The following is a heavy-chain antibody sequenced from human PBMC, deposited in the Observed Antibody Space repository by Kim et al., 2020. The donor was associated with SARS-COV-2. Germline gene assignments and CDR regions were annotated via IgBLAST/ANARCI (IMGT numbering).Heavy chain of an antibody. Sequence: SETLSLTCSVSGGSITSIIHYWAWIRQSPGEGPEWIGSIHSVGNTFYNPSLKSRLTISVDTSKNQFSLTLTSVTAPDTAVYSCARHFDSNNERAFDVWGQGIMVVVSS. CDR1: GGSITSIIHY. V-gene: IGHV4-39*01. J-gene: IGHJ3*01. D-gene: IGHD4-4*01. CDR3: ARHFDSNNERAFDV. CDR2: IHSVGNT.